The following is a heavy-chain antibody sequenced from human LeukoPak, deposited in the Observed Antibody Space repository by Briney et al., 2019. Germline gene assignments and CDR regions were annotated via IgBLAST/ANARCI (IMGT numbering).Heavy chain of an antibody. D-gene: IGHD2-21*02. CDR2: ITSSSSYA. CDR1: GFNFRDYY. V-gene: IGHV3-11*06. CDR3: ARDKLVVVTPGAFDI. J-gene: IGHJ3*02. Sequence: GGSLRLSCTASGFNFRDYYMNWIRQAPGKGLEWVSYITSSSSYANYADSAKGRFTISRDNAKNSLYLQMNSLRAEDTAVYYCARDKLVVVTPGAFDIWGQGTMVTVSS.